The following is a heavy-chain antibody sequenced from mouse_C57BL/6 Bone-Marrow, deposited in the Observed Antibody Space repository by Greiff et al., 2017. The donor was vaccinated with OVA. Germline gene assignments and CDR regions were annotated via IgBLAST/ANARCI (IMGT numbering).Heavy chain of an antibody. CDR3: ARYLYRYDYDDY. V-gene: IGHV7-3*01. D-gene: IGHD2-4*01. CDR2: IRNKANGYTT. CDR1: GFTFTDYY. J-gene: IGHJ2*01. Sequence: EVKLMESGGGLVQPGGSLSLSCAASGFTFTDYYMSWVRQPPGKALEWLGFIRNKANGYTTEYSASVKGRFTISRDNSQSILYHQMNALRAEDSATYYCARYLYRYDYDDYWGQGTTLTVSS.